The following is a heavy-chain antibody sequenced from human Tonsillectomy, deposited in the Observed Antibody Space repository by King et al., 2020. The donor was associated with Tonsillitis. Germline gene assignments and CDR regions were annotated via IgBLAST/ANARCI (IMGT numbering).Heavy chain of an antibody. Sequence: VQLVESGGGVVQPGRSLRLSCAASGLTFSSHGFHWVRQAPGKGLEWVAFIWSDGSSEYYADSVRGRFTISRDNSKNTLDLQMNSLRAEDTAGDYCARDRETRWFDPWGQGTLVTVSS. CDR2: IWSDGSSE. V-gene: IGHV3-33*01. CDR3: ARDRETRWFDP. CDR1: GLTFSSHG. J-gene: IGHJ5*02. D-gene: IGHD5-24*01.